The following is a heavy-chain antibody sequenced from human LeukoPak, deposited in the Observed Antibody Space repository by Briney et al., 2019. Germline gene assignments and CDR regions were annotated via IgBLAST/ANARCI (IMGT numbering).Heavy chain of an antibody. CDR3: VRDGGVSGYDLLDY. D-gene: IGHD5-12*01. J-gene: IGHJ4*02. V-gene: IGHV3-7*01. CDR1: GFTFSNYW. Sequence: HSGGSLRLSCAASGFTFSNYWMSWVRQAPGKGLEWVAHINQDGSEEHYMDSVKGRFIISSDNAKNSLSLQMDSLRAEDTAVYYCVRDGGVSGYDLLDYWGQGTLVTVSS. CDR2: INQDGSEE.